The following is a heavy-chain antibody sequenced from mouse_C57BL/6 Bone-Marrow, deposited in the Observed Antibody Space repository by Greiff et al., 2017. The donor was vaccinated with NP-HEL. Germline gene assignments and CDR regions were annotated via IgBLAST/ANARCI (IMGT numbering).Heavy chain of an antibody. CDR3: ARPYYYGSSFFWYFDV. D-gene: IGHD1-1*01. J-gene: IGHJ1*03. V-gene: IGHV5-9*01. CDR1: GFTFSSYT. CDR2: ISGGGGNT. Sequence: DVMLVESGGGLVKPGGSLKLSCAASGFTFSSYTMSWVRQTPEKRLEWVATISGGGGNTYYPDSVKGRFTISRDNAKNTLYLQMSSLRSEDTALYYCARPYYYGSSFFWYFDVWGTGTTVTVSS.